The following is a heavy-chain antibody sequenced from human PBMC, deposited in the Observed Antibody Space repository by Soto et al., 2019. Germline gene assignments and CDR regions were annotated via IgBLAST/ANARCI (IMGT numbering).Heavy chain of an antibody. V-gene: IGHV3-33*01. D-gene: IGHD4-17*01. Sequence: QVQLVESGGGVVQPGKSLRLSCAASGFTFSSYGMHWVRQAPGKGLEWVAVIWYDGSNKYYADSVKGRFTISRDNSKNTLYLQMNSLRAEDTAVYYCARDRDGDHNFDYWGQGTLVTVSS. CDR2: IWYDGSNK. J-gene: IGHJ4*02. CDR1: GFTFSSYG. CDR3: ARDRDGDHNFDY.